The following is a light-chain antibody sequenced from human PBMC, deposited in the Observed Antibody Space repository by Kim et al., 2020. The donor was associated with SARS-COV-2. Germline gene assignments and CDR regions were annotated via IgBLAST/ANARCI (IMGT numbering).Light chain of an antibody. Sequence: AIQLTQSPSSLSASVGDTVTITCRASQGISSKLAWYQHKPGKAPNLLIYYASTLRSGVPSRFSGSGSGTDFTLTISSLQPEDFATYYCRQVINYPITFGQGTRLEIK. V-gene: IGKV1D-13*01. CDR2: YAS. CDR1: QGISSK. J-gene: IGKJ5*01. CDR3: RQVINYPIT.